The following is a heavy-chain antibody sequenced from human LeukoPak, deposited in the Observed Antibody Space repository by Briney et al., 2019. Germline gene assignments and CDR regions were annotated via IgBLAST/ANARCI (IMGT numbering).Heavy chain of an antibody. CDR2: FDPEETKI. CDR1: GYRLTELS. D-gene: IGHD2/OR15-2a*01. V-gene: IGHV1-24*01. J-gene: IGHJ3*01. CDR3: AAXSXXXLIVXGAXTFDL. Sequence: GASVKVSCKVSGYRLTELSMHWFRQAPGKGLEWMGGFDPEETKISXAXXFXXXVMMTEDTTTSTAYMELGSLRSEDTGVYYCAAXSXXXLIVXGAXTFDLWGQGTMVTVSS.